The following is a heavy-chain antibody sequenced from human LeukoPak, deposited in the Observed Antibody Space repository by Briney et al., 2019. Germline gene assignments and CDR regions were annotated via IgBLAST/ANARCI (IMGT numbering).Heavy chain of an antibody. J-gene: IGHJ4*02. CDR2: INPSGGST. V-gene: IGHV1-46*01. Sequence: WASVKVSCKASGYTFTSYYMHWVRQAPGQGLEWMGIINPSGGSTSYAQKFQGRVTMTRDTSTSTVYMELSSLRSEDTAVYYCARVIGIAAAGTEVVNDYWGQGTLVTVSS. CDR1: GYTFTSYY. CDR3: ARVIGIAAAGTEVVNDY. D-gene: IGHD6-13*01.